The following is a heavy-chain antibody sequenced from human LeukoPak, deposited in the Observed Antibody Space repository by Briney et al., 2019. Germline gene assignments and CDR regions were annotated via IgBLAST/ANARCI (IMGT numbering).Heavy chain of an antibody. CDR2: VYYSGST. V-gene: IGHV4-39*02. J-gene: IGHJ6*03. CDR1: GDSISSSSYY. Sequence: PSETLSLTCTVSGDSISSSSYYWGWVRQPPGKGLEWIGNVYYSGSTDYNPSLKSRVTISVDTSNNQFSLKVSSVTAADTAVYYCAREWRPPAAPYYYYYYMDVWGKGTTVTVSS. CDR3: AREWRPPAAPYYYYYYMDV. D-gene: IGHD2-2*01.